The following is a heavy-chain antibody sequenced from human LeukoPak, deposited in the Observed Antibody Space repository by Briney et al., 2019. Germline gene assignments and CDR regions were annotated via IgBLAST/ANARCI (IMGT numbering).Heavy chain of an antibody. CDR2: ISNSGGST. J-gene: IGHJ4*02. Sequence: GGSLRPSCAASGFTFSSYVMSWVRQAPGKGLEWVSSISNSGGSTYYAGSVKGRFTISRDNSKNTLYLQMNSLRAEDTAVYFCAKEYCSNGVCYVGFDSWGQGTLVTVSS. CDR3: AKEYCSNGVCYVGFDS. V-gene: IGHV3-23*01. CDR1: GFTFSSYV. D-gene: IGHD2-8*01.